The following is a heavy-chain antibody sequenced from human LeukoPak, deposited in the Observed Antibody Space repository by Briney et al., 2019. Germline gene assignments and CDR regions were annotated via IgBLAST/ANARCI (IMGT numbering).Heavy chain of an antibody. CDR1: GFTFSSYS. CDR2: ISSSSSYI. Sequence: GGPLRLSCAASGFTFSSYSMNWVRQAPGKGLEWVSSISSSSSYIYYADSVKGRFTISRDNAKNSLYLQMNSLRAEDTAVYCCARDVSGYFDYWGQGTLVTVSS. J-gene: IGHJ4*02. CDR3: ARDVSGYFDY. D-gene: IGHD3-22*01. V-gene: IGHV3-21*01.